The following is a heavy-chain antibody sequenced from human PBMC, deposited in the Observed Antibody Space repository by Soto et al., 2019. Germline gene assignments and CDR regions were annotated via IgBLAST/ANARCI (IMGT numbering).Heavy chain of an antibody. CDR1: GFTFSNYG. Sequence: QVQLVESGGGIVQPGNSLRLSCAASGFTFSNYGMQWFRQAPDKGLEWVAVVSWDGEAEYYADSVKGRFTISTDNSGDPLSLQLIRLRPEDPAVSFCVKEATVKAAPHFASWGQGTLVTVST. J-gene: IGHJ4*02. D-gene: IGHD1-26*01. CDR3: VKEATVKAAPHFAS. CDR2: VSWDGEAE. V-gene: IGHV3-30*18.